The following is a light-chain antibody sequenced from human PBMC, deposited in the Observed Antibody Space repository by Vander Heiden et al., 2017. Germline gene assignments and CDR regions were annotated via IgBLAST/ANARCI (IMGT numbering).Light chain of an antibody. CDR1: SSDVGSYIL. CDR2: EGS. V-gene: IGLV2-23*01. J-gene: IGLJ1*01. Sequence: QSALTQPASVSGSPGQSITISCTGTSSDVGSYILVSWYQQHPGKAPKLMIYEGSKRPSGVSNRFSGSKSCNTASLTISGLQAEDEADYYCCSYAGSSTYVFGTGTKVTVL. CDR3: CSYAGSSTYV.